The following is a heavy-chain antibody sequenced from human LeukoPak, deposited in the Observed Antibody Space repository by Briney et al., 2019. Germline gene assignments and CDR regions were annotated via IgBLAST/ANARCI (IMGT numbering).Heavy chain of an antibody. D-gene: IGHD3-10*01. V-gene: IGHV3-74*01. CDR1: GFTFSSYW. CDR3: ARDLMVRGVFDY. J-gene: IGHJ4*02. CDR2: INSDGSST. Sequence: GGSLRLSCVVSGFTFSSYWMHWVRQAPGKGLVWVSRINSDGSSTNYADSVKGRFTISRDNAKNTLYLQMNSLRAEDTAVYYCARDLMVRGVFDYWGQGTLVTVSS.